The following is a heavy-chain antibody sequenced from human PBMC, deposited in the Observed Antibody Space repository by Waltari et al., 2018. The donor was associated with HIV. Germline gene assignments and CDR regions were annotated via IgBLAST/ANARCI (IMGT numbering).Heavy chain of an antibody. CDR3: VLVTGLNGFDP. J-gene: IGHJ5*02. Sequence: QVQLVQSGAEVKKPGASVKVSCKASGYTFTSYDINWVRQATGQGLEWMGWMNPNSGNTGYAQKCLGRVTMTRDTSTSTAYVGLGSLRSEDTAVYYCVLVTGLNGFDPWGQGTLVTVAS. CDR1: GYTFTSYD. CDR2: MNPNSGNT. D-gene: IGHD2-21*02. V-gene: IGHV1-8*01.